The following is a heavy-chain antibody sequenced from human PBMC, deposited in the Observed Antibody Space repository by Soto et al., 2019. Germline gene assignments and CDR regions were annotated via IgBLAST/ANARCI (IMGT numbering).Heavy chain of an antibody. Sequence: QVQLQQWVAGLLKPSETLSLTCAVYGGSFSGYYWTWIRQPPGTGLEWIGEINHSGSTNYNPSLKSRVPISVDTSKNPLSLKLTSVSSADTAGHYCARAKINGLFDYWGPGTLVTVFS. V-gene: IGHV4-34*01. CDR1: GGSFSGYY. CDR3: ARAKINGLFDY. D-gene: IGHD2-8*01. J-gene: IGHJ4*02. CDR2: INHSGST.